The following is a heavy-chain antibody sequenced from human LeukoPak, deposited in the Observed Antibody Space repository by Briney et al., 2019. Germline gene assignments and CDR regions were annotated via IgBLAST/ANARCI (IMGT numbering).Heavy chain of an antibody. CDR3: ARGQDYYDSSGYMFDP. CDR1: GGTFSSYA. CDR2: IIPIFGTA. V-gene: IGHV1-69*13. Sequence: SVKVSCTASGGTFSSYAISWVRQAPGQGLEWMGGIIPIFGTANYAQKFQGRVTITADESTSTAYMELSSLRSEDTAVYYCARGQDYYDSSGYMFDPWGQGTLVTVSS. J-gene: IGHJ5*02. D-gene: IGHD3-22*01.